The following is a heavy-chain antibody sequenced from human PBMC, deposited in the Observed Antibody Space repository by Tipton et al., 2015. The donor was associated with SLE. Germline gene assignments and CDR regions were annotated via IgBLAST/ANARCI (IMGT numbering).Heavy chain of an antibody. CDR3: ARGYYFDY. CDR1: GGSISSGTYY. V-gene: IGHV4-61*09. J-gene: IGHJ4*02. CDR2: MYTSGST. Sequence: TLSLTRTVSGGSISSGTYYWGWIRQPAGKGLAWIGQMYTSGSTNYNTTLKSRVTISLDTSKNQFSLRVSSVTAADTAVYYCARGYYFDYWGQGTLVTDSS.